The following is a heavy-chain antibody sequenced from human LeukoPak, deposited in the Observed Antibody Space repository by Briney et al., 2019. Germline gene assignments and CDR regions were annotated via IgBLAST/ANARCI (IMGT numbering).Heavy chain of an antibody. D-gene: IGHD5-12*01. CDR1: GFSFSAAW. J-gene: IGHJ4*02. V-gene: IGHV3-7*01. CDR2: IKNDGSDK. Sequence: GGSLRLSCEASGFSFSAAWMTWVRQAPGKGLEWVATIKNDGSDKYYVDSVKGRLTLSRDNAKNSVYLQMNSLRVEDTAVYYCVNLGYSDGGQGTLVTVSS. CDR3: VNLGYSD.